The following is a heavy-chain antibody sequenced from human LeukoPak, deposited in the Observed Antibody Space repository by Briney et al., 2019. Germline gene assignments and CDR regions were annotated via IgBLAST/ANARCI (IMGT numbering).Heavy chain of an antibody. CDR2: IKKDGSEK. V-gene: IGHV3-7*01. CDR3: ARTRGYSGYDLGWFDP. Sequence: GGSLRLSCAASGFTFSSYWTSWVRQAPGKGLEWAANIKKDGSEKYYVDSVKGRFTISRDNAKNSPYLQMNSLRAEDTAVYYCARTRGYSGYDLGWFDPWGQGTLVTVSS. J-gene: IGHJ5*02. D-gene: IGHD5-12*01. CDR1: GFTFSSYW.